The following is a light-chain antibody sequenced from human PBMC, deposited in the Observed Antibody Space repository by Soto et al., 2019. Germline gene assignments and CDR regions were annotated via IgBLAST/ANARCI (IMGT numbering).Light chain of an antibody. CDR1: QSVSSRF. CDR2: GAS. J-gene: IGKJ2*01. V-gene: IGKV3-20*01. Sequence: EIVLAQAPSTLALSPGERATLSCRASQSVSSRFLAWYQQKPGQAPRPLMYGASHRATGIPERLSGTGSGTDFTLTISRLEPEDFAVYYCQQYGSSPYTFGLGTKVDI. CDR3: QQYGSSPYT.